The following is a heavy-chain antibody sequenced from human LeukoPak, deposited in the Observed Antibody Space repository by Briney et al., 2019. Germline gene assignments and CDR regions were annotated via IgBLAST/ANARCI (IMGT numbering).Heavy chain of an antibody. V-gene: IGHV3-30*03. CDR3: ARRATTERGHSYGLDY. D-gene: IGHD5-18*01. Sequence: GGSLRLSCAASGFTFSSYGMHWVRQAPGKGLEWVAVIPYDGSNKYYADSVKGRITISRDNAKNSLYLQMNSLRAEDTAVYYCARRATTERGHSYGLDYWGQGTLVTVSS. J-gene: IGHJ4*02. CDR2: IPYDGSNK. CDR1: GFTFSSYG.